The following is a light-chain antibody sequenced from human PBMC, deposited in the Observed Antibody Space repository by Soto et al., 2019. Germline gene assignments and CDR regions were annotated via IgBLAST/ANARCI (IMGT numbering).Light chain of an antibody. V-gene: IGKV1-8*01. CDR2: AAA. CDR3: QQYLSYPYT. J-gene: IGKJ2*01. Sequence: AIRMTQSPSSFSSSTGDRFTISRRASQGISSYLAWYQQKPGKAPKLLIYAAATLQRGAPSRFSASGSGTDFTLTISRLQSEDFATYYCQQYLSYPYTFGQGTKLHI. CDR1: QGISSY.